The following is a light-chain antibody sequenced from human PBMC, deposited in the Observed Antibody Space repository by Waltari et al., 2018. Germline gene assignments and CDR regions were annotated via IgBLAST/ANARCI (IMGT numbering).Light chain of an antibody. CDR1: QSISTF. V-gene: IGKV1-39*01. Sequence: DIQMTQSPPSVPASVGDRVHNTCRASQSISTFLHWYQQKPGNPPKLLIHSASTLQSGVPLRFSGTGSGTDFTLTISSLQPEDFASYYCQQSYRSPQTFGGGTKVEIK. CDR2: SAS. J-gene: IGKJ4*01. CDR3: QQSYRSPQT.